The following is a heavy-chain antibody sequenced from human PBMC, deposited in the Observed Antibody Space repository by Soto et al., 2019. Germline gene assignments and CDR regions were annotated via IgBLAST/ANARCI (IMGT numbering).Heavy chain of an antibody. Sequence: QVQLQESGPGLVKPSQTLSLTCTVSGGSISSGGYYWSWIRQHPGKGREWIGYIYYSGSTYYNPSLKSRVTISVDTSKNQFSLKLSSVTAADTAVYYCASTLRYCTNGVCYTSGWFDPWGQGTLVTVSS. V-gene: IGHV4-31*03. CDR2: IYYSGST. CDR3: ASTLRYCTNGVCYTSGWFDP. CDR1: GGSISSGGYY. D-gene: IGHD2-8*01. J-gene: IGHJ5*02.